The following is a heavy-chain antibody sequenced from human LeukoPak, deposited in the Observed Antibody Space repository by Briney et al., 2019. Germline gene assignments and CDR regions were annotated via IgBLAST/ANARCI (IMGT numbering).Heavy chain of an antibody. CDR2: ISGSGGST. V-gene: IGHV3-23*01. Sequence: GGSLRLSCAASGFTFSSYAMSWVRQAPGKGLEWVSAISGSGGSTYYADSVKGRFTISRDNSKNTLYLQMNSLRAEDTYVYYCAKVIKWELKLLFDYWGQGTLVNVSS. CDR3: AKVIKWELKLLFDY. CDR1: GFTFSSYA. J-gene: IGHJ4*02. D-gene: IGHD1-26*01.